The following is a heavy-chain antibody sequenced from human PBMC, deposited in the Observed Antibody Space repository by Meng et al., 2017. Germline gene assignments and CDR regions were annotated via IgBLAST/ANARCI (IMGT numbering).Heavy chain of an antibody. Sequence: EVQRVGSGGGLVQPGGSLRLSCAASGFTFSSYWMHWVRQAPGKGLVWVSAIRGSGGSTYYADSVKGRFTISRDNSKNTLYLQMNSLRAEDTAVYYCAREGGGNGLDYWGQGTLVTVSS. CDR2: IRGSGGST. V-gene: IGHV3-23*04. J-gene: IGHJ4*02. D-gene: IGHD4-23*01. CDR1: GFTFSSYW. CDR3: AREGGGNGLDY.